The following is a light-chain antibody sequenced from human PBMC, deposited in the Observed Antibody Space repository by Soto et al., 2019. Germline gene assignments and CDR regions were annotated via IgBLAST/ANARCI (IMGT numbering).Light chain of an antibody. CDR3: VSFTTSRSYV. J-gene: IGLJ1*01. V-gene: IGLV2-14*01. CDR2: EVS. Sequence: QSALTQPASVSGSPGQSITISCTGTSSDVGGYNSVSWYQQHPGKAPKLMIYEVSNRPSGVSNRFSGSKSGNTASLTISGLQAEDEADYYCVSFTTSRSYVFGTGTQLTVL. CDR1: SSDVGGYNS.